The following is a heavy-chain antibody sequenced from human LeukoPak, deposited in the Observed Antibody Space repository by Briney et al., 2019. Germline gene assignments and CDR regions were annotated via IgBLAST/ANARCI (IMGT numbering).Heavy chain of an antibody. Sequence: GGSLRLSCAASGFSFGDYAMSWVRQAPGKGLEWVAFIRTKLSGGTAEYAASVKGRFTISREESKSTAYLQMNSLKSEDTAVYYCSSTPSLYHTSGIGFDYWGQGTLVTVSS. CDR2: IRTKLSGGTA. J-gene: IGHJ4*02. CDR3: SSTPSLYHTSGIGFDY. CDR1: GFSFGDYA. V-gene: IGHV3-49*04. D-gene: IGHD3-22*01.